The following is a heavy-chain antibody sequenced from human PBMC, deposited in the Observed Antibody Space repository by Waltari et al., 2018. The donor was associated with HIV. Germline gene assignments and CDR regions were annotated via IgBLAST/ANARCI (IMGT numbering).Heavy chain of an antibody. CDR1: GGSISSYY. V-gene: IGHV4-4*07. J-gene: IGHJ4*02. CDR2: IYTSGST. CDR3: AREARITMIAYLDY. Sequence: QVQLQESGPGLVKPSETLSLTCTVSGGSISSYYWSWIRQPAGKGLEWIGRIYTSGSTNYHPSLKSRVTMSVDTSKNQFSLKLSSVTAADTAVYYCAREARITMIAYLDYWGQGTLVTVSS. D-gene: IGHD3-22*01.